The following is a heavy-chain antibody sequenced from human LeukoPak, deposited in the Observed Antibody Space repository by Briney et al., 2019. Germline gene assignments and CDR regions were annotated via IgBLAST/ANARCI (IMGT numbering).Heavy chain of an antibody. CDR2: IHYTGTT. Sequence: SETLSLTCAVYGGSITGYYWSWIRQTPGRGLEWVGEIHYTGTTSYNPALKSRATTSTDTSRNQFFLRRSAVTAADTAVYYGARGNILPGYCFVFWGQGALVTVSS. J-gene: IGHJ4*02. D-gene: IGHD3-9*01. CDR3: ARGNILPGYCFVF. CDR1: GGSITGYY. V-gene: IGHV4-34*01.